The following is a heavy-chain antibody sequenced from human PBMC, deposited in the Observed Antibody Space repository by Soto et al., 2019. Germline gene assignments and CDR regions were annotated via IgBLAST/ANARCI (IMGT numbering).Heavy chain of an antibody. CDR1: GFTFSSYW. Sequence: VGSLRLSCAASGFTFSSYWMSWVRQAPGKGLEWVANIKQDGSEKYYVDSVKGRFTISRDNAKNSLYLQMNSLRAEDTAVYYCARMVAANTGWCDPWGQGTLVTVSS. CDR3: ARMVAANTGWCDP. CDR2: IKQDGSEK. V-gene: IGHV3-7*03. J-gene: IGHJ5*02. D-gene: IGHD2-15*01.